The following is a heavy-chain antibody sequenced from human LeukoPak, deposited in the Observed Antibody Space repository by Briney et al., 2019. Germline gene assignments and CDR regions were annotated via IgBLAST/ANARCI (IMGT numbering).Heavy chain of an antibody. D-gene: IGHD3-9*01. J-gene: IGHJ4*02. Sequence: GGSLRLSCAASGFTFSSYAMSWGRQAPGMGLEWVSAISGSGGSTYYADSVKGRFTISRDNTKNTLYLQMNSLRAEDTAVYYCAKVGQAGYHDYRGQGTQVTVSS. CDR2: ISGSGGST. CDR1: GFTFSSYA. V-gene: IGHV3-23*01. CDR3: AKVGQAGYHDY.